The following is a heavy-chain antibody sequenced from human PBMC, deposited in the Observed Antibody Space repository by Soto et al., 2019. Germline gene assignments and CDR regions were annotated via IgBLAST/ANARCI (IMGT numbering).Heavy chain of an antibody. CDR2: IYWDDDE. V-gene: IGHV2-5*02. Sequence: ITLKESGPTLVKPTQTLTLTCTFSGFSLNTGGVGVGWVRQPRGKAMEWLALIYWDDDERYRPSRRSRVNITKDTINNQVVLTMTNMDPEDTATYYCVRNWRYYGGDYYYGMDAWGQGTTVTVSS. CDR1: GFSLNTGGVG. J-gene: IGHJ6*02. CDR3: VRNWRYYGGDYYYGMDA. D-gene: IGHD3-10*01.